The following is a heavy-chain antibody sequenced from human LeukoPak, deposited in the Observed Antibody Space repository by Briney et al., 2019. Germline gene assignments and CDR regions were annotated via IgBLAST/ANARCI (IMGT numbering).Heavy chain of an antibody. CDR2: ISGSGGST. CDR3: GKDRWSDPGMDA. Sequence: GGSLRLSCAASGFTFSSYAMSWVRQAPGQGLEWVSTISGSGGSTYYAASVKGRFTISRDNSKNTLYLQMNSLRAEDTAVYYCGKDRWSDPGMDAWGQGTTVTVS. V-gene: IGHV3-23*01. J-gene: IGHJ6*02. D-gene: IGHD3-3*01. CDR1: GFTFSSYA.